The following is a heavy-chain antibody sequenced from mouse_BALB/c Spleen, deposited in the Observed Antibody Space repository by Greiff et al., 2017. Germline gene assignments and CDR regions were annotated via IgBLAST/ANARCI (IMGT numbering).Heavy chain of an antibody. J-gene: IGHJ4*01. CDR2: IWAGGST. V-gene: IGHV2-9*02. CDR1: GFSLTSYG. Sequence: VQLVESGPGLVAPSQSLSITCTVSGFSLTSYGVHWVRQPPGKGLEWLGVIWAGGSTNYNSALMSRLSISKDNSKSQVFLKMNSLQTDDTAMYYCASAFITTVTYAMDYWGQGTSVTVSS. CDR3: ASAFITTVTYAMDY. D-gene: IGHD1-1*01.